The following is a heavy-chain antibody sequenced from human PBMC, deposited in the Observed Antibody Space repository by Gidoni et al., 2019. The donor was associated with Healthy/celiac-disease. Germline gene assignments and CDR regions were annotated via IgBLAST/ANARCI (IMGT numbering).Heavy chain of an antibody. Sequence: QVQLVESGGGVVQPGRSLRLSCAASGFTFSSYAMHWVRQAPGKGLEWVAVISYDGSNKYYADSVKGRFTISRDNSKNTLYLQMNSLRAEDTAVYYCARGGGYCSSTSCYAVMPTLDYWGQGTLVTVSS. V-gene: IGHV3-30-3*01. CDR2: ISYDGSNK. J-gene: IGHJ4*02. CDR1: GFTFSSYA. CDR3: ARGGGYCSSTSCYAVMPTLDY. D-gene: IGHD2-2*03.